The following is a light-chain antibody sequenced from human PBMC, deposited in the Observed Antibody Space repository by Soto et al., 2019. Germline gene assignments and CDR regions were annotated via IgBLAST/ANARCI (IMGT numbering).Light chain of an antibody. J-gene: IGLJ3*02. CDR2: EVR. V-gene: IGLV2-14*01. Sequence: QSALTQPASVSGSPGQSITVPCTGTNTDVGGYNYVSWYQHRPGKAPRLMIYEVRNRLSGVSNRFSGSKSGNTASLTISGLQSEDEADYYCTSYTPAGALVFGSGTKLTV. CDR1: NTDVGGYNY. CDR3: TSYTPAGALV.